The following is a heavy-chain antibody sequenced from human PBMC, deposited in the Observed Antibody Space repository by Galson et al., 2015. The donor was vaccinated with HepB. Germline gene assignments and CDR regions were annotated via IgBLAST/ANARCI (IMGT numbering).Heavy chain of an antibody. Sequence: SVKVSCKASGGTFSSYAISWVRQAPGQGLEWMGGIIPIFGTANYAQKFQGRVTITADESTSTAYMELSSLRSEDTAVYYCARDSADGRGVPDRYYYDSSGAYFDYWGQGTLVTVSS. V-gene: IGHV1-69*13. J-gene: IGHJ4*02. D-gene: IGHD3-22*01. CDR1: GGTFSSYA. CDR2: IIPIFGTA. CDR3: ARDSADGRGVPDRYYYDSSGAYFDY.